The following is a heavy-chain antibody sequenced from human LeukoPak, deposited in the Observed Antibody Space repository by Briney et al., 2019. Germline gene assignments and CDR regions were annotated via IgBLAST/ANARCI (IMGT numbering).Heavy chain of an antibody. CDR3: ARGYDIDV. Sequence: PSETLSLTCTVSGGSISNYYWGWIRQPPGKALEWIGYIYYTGTTKYNPSLKSRATISLDTSKNQLSLKLTSVTAADTALFFCARGYDIDVWGQGTTVTVSS. CDR2: IYYTGTT. J-gene: IGHJ6*02. V-gene: IGHV4-59*01. CDR1: GGSISNYY.